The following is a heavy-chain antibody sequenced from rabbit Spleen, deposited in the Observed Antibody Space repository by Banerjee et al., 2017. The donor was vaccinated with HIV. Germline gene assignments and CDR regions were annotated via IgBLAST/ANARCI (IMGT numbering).Heavy chain of an antibody. CDR1: GFTLSTYY. V-gene: IGHV1S7*01. Sequence: QLKESGGGLVQPGGSLKLSCKASGFTLSTYYMNWVRQAPGKGLEWIGYIDPVFGITYYANWVNGRFSISRDNAQNTVFLQMTSLTAADTATYFCARDSGSKDYIDVYFNLWGQGTLVTVS. J-gene: IGHJ4*01. CDR3: ARDSGSKDYIDVYFNL. CDR2: IDPVFGIT. D-gene: IGHD4-2*01.